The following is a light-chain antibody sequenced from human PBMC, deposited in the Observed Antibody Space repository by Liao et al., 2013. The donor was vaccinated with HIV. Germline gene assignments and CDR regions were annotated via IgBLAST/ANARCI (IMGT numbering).Light chain of an antibody. CDR1: DIGSKS. J-gene: IGLJ2*01. V-gene: IGLV3-21*01. Sequence: SYVLTQPPSVSVAPGKTASITCGGNDIGSKSVHWYQQKPGQAPVLVIYYDIDRPSGIPERFSGSNSGNTATLTISRVEAGDEADYYCQVWDSSSDHRVFGGGTKLTVL. CDR2: YDI. CDR3: QVWDSSSDHRV.